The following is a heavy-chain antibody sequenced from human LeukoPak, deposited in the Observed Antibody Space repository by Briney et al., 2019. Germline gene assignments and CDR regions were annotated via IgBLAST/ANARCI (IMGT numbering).Heavy chain of an antibody. CDR1: GYTFTSYD. Sequence: ASVKVSCKASGYTFTSYDINWVRQATGQGLEWMGWMNPNSGNTGYAQKFQGRVTITADESTSTAYMELSSLRSEDTAVYYCASGSPPLRFLEWLQPYYFDYWGQGTLVTVSS. J-gene: IGHJ4*02. CDR2: MNPNSGNT. CDR3: ASGSPPLRFLEWLQPYYFDY. D-gene: IGHD3-3*01. V-gene: IGHV1-8*03.